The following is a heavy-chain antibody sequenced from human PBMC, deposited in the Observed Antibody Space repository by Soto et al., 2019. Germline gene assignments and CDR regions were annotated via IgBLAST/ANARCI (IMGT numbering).Heavy chain of an antibody. CDR3: AKDLKRETSTWYFNWYFDL. CDR1: AFTFSSYA. Sequence: EVQLLESGGGLVQPGGSLRLSCAASAFTFSSYAMSWVRQAPGKGLEWVSAISGSGGSTYYADSVKGRFTISRDNSKNTLYLQINNLRAEDTAVYYCAKDLKRETSTWYFNWYFDLWGRGTLVTVSS. J-gene: IGHJ2*01. D-gene: IGHD6-13*01. V-gene: IGHV3-23*01. CDR2: ISGSGGST.